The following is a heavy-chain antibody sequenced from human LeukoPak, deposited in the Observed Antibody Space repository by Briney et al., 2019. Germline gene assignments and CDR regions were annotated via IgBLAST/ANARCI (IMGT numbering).Heavy chain of an antibody. J-gene: IGHJ4*02. CDR1: GFTFSDYY. Sequence: GGYLRLYCAASGFTFSDYYMSWIRQAPGKGLEGVSYISSSSSYTNYADSVKGRFTISRDNAKNSLYLQMNSLRAEDTAVYYCARDVVRGVIIHYFDYWGQGTLVTVSS. CDR3: ARDVVRGVIIHYFDY. CDR2: ISSSSSYT. D-gene: IGHD3-10*01. V-gene: IGHV3-11*06.